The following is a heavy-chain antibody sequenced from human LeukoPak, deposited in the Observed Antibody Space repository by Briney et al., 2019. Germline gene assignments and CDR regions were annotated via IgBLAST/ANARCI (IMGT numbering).Heavy chain of an antibody. CDR3: ARSHGYSGWFDP. CDR2: INPNSGGT. Sequence: ASVKVSCKASGYTFTGHYMHWVRQAPGQGLEWMGWINPNSGGTNYAQKFQGRVTMTRDTSISTAYMELSRLRSDDTAVYYCARSHGYSGWFDPWGQGTLVTVSS. J-gene: IGHJ5*02. D-gene: IGHD5-12*01. V-gene: IGHV1-2*02. CDR1: GYTFTGHY.